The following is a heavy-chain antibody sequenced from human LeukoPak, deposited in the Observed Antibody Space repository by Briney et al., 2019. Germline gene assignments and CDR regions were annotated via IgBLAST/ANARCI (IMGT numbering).Heavy chain of an antibody. CDR1: GGSFSGYY. Sequence: SETLSLTCAVYGGSFSGYYWSWIRQPPGKGLEWIGEINHSGSTSYNPSLKSRVTISVDTSKNQFSLKLSSVTAADTAVYYCARGCSSTSCSSTPNGMDVWGKGTTVTVSS. D-gene: IGHD2-2*01. V-gene: IGHV4-34*01. J-gene: IGHJ6*04. CDR3: ARGCSSTSCSSTPNGMDV. CDR2: INHSGST.